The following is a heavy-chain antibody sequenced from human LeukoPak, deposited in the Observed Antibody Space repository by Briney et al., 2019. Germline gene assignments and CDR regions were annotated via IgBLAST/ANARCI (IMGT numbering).Heavy chain of an antibody. CDR1: GGSISSSSYY. CDR2: IYYSGST. Sequence: PSETLSLTCTVSGGSISSSSYYWGWIRQPPGKGLEWIGSIYYSGSTYYNPSLKSRVTISVDTSKNQFSLKLSSVTAADTAVYYCARHLWSVAGGVEYFQHWGQGTLVTVSS. J-gene: IGHJ1*01. CDR3: ARHLWSVAGGVEYFQH. D-gene: IGHD6-19*01. V-gene: IGHV4-39*01.